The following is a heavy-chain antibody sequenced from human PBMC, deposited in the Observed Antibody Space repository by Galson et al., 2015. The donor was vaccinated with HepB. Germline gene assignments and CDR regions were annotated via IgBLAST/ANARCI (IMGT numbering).Heavy chain of an antibody. CDR2: IRSKANSYAT. J-gene: IGHJ6*02. V-gene: IGHV3-73*01. CDR1: GFTFRGSA. Sequence: SLRLSCAASGFTFRGSAMHWVRQASGKGLEWVGRIRSKANSYATAYAAPVKGRFTISRDDSKKTAYLQMNSLKTEDTAVYYCTRQAMPYGDYAYYYYGMDVWGQGTTVTVSS. D-gene: IGHD4-17*01. CDR3: TRQAMPYGDYAYYYYGMDV.